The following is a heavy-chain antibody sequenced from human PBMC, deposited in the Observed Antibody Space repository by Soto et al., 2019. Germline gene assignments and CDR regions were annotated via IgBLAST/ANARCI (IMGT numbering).Heavy chain of an antibody. CDR2: IYYSGTT. J-gene: IGHJ4*02. CDR1: GDSITSGDYY. CDR3: ARDGVSYGSGVDY. V-gene: IGHV4-30-4*01. Sequence: PSETLSLTCTVSGDSITSGDYYWSWIRQPPGKGLEWIGSIYYSGTTYYNPSLKSRLTMSVDTSKNQFSLKLSSVTAADTAVYYCARDGVSYGSGVDYWGQGALVTVSS. D-gene: IGHD3-10*01.